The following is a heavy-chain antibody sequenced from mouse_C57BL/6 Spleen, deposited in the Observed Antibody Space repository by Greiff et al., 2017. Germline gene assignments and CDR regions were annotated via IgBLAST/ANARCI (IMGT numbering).Heavy chain of an antibody. Sequence: VQLQQSGPELVKPGASVKISCKASGYTFTDSYMNWVKQSHGKSLEWIGDINPNNGGTSYNQKFKGKATLTVDKSSSTAYMELRSLTSEDSAIYYCANSVTGGFDYWGQVTTLTVSS. V-gene: IGHV1-26*01. J-gene: IGHJ2*01. CDR3: ANSVTGGFDY. D-gene: IGHD2-2*01. CDR2: INPNNGGT. CDR1: GYTFTDSY.